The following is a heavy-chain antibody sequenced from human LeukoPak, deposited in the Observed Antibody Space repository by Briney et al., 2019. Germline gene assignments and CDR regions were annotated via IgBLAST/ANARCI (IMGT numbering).Heavy chain of an antibody. Sequence: SETLCLTCTVSGGSINSYYWSWIRQPAGKGLEWIGRIYTIGTTNYNTSLKGRVTMSVDTSKNHFSLQLRSVTAADTAVYYCASTTYDYDTSGHYFLDYWGQGSLVTVSS. CDR3: ASTTYDYDTSGHYFLDY. V-gene: IGHV4-4*07. J-gene: IGHJ4*02. D-gene: IGHD3-22*01. CDR1: GGSINSYY. CDR2: IYTIGTT.